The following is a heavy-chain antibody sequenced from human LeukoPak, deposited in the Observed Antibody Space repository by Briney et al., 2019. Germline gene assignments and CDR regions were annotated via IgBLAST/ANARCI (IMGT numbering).Heavy chain of an antibody. CDR3: VRDCGFHTFDY. J-gene: IGHJ4*02. CDR2: IYNTNST. V-gene: IGHV3-53*01. D-gene: IGHD2-21*01. CDR1: GFTVSSNY. Sequence: GGSLRLSCAASGFTVSSNYMTWVRQAPGKGLEWVSIIYNTNSTYYVYSVKGRFTISRDIPKNTLFLQMNTLRADDTAVYYCVRDCGFHTFDYWGQGTLVTVSS.